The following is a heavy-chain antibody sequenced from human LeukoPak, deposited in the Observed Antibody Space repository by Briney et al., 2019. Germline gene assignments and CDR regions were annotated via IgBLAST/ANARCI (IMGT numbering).Heavy chain of an antibody. J-gene: IGHJ1*01. V-gene: IGHV1-2*02. Sequence: GASVKVSCKASGHTFTVHYIHWVRQGPGQGLEWLGWITLTSGDTHYAQKFQGRLTMTSDTSISTGYMELSRLQFDDTAVYYCAREGQLGLDNWGQGTLVTVSS. CDR3: AREGQLGLDN. CDR1: GHTFTVHY. D-gene: IGHD1-1*01. CDR2: ITLTSGDT.